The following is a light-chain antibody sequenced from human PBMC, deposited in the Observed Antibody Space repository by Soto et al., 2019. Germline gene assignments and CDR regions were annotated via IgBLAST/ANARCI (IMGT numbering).Light chain of an antibody. CDR2: GAS. J-gene: IGKJ4*01. Sequence: EIVSTQSPATLSLSPVDRATLSCRASQSVSSYLAWYQQKPGQAPRLLIYGASNRATGIPAKFSGSGSGTDFTLTISTLQPEDFAVYYCQHRSNWPLTFGGGTKVDIK. CDR1: QSVSSY. V-gene: IGKV3-11*01. CDR3: QHRSNWPLT.